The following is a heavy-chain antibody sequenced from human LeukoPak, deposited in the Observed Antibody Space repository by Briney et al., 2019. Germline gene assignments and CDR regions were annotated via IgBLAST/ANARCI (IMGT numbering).Heavy chain of an antibody. J-gene: IGHJ5*02. V-gene: IGHV3-7*01. CDR1: GFTFTNYC. CDR2: INEDGSKK. D-gene: IGHD3-10*01. CDR3: ASSSYSCSSS. Sequence: VGTLRLSCAASGFTFTNYCMIGGCEAPGEGLGWVANINEDGSKKYYVGSVEGRFTISRDNAKNSVFLQMNSLRADDTAMYCCASSSYSCSSSWGQGTLVTVSS.